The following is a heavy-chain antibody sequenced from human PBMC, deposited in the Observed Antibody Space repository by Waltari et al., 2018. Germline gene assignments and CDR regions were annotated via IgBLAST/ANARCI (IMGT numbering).Heavy chain of an antibody. J-gene: IGHJ2*01. CDR2: SYSGGST. D-gene: IGHD6-19*01. CDR1: GFTVSGKY. V-gene: IGHV3-53*01. CDR3: GSGSAWYGYFDL. Sequence: EVQLVESGGGLIQPGGSLRLSCAASGFTVSGKYMIWVRQAPGKGLEWVSVSYSGGSTYYADSVKGRVAISRDTSTNTLYLQMNSLRAEDTAVYYCGSGSAWYGYFDLWGRGTLVTVSS.